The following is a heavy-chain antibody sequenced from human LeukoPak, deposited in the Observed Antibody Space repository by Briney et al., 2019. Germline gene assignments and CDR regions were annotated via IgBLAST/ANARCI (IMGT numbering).Heavy chain of an antibody. V-gene: IGHV3-23*01. Sequence: GGSLRLSCAASGFTFSSYAMSWVRQAPGKGLEWFSAISGSGGSTYYADSVKGRFTISRDNAKNSLYLQMNSLRAEDTAVYYCARDPDEDSSGLPGYWGQGTLVTVSS. D-gene: IGHD3-22*01. J-gene: IGHJ4*02. CDR3: ARDPDEDSSGLPGY. CDR1: GFTFSSYA. CDR2: ISGSGGST.